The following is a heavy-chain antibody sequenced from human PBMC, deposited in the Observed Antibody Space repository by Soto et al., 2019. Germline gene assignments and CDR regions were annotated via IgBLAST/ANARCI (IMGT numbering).Heavy chain of an antibody. Sequence: ASVKVSCKASGYSFTNYYMHWVRQAPGQGLEYMGVIHPSGGSTSYAQKFQGRVTMTRDTSTSTVYMELSSLRSEDTAVYYCARVGSYDSSGYLGYWGQGTLVTVSS. J-gene: IGHJ4*02. D-gene: IGHD3-22*01. V-gene: IGHV1-46*03. CDR1: GYSFTNYY. CDR2: IHPSGGST. CDR3: ARVGSYDSSGYLGY.